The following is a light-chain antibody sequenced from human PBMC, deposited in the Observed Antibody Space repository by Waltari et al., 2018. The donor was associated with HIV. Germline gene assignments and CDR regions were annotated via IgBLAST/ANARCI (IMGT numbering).Light chain of an antibody. CDR3: HQYSTSAIT. V-gene: IGKV3-20*01. Sequence: DIVLTQSPGTLSLSPGERATLSCRASQTLNSNYLAWYQQKPGQAPRLVINGASTRATGIPDRFSGRGSGTDFTLSINRLEPEDSAVYYCHQYSTSAITFGQGTRLEIK. J-gene: IGKJ5*01. CDR1: QTLNSNY. CDR2: GAS.